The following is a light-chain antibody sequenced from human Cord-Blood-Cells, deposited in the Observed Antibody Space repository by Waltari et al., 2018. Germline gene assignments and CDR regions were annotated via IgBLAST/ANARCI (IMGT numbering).Light chain of an antibody. CDR2: YDS. Sequence: LTQPPSVSVAPGKTARITCGGNNIGSKSVHWYQQKPGQAPVLVIYYDSDRPSGIPERFSGSNSGNTATLTISRVEAGDEADYYCQVWDSSSDHVVFGGGTKLTVL. J-gene: IGLJ2*01. CDR3: QVWDSSSDHVV. V-gene: IGLV3-21*04. CDR1: NIGSKS.